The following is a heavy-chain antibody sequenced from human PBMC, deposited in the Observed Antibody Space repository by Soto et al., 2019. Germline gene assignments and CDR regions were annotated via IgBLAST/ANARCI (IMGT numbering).Heavy chain of an antibody. CDR3: ARSNGVYCSSTSCYRGSWFDH. V-gene: IGHV4-30-2*01. Sequence: KTXETLSLTCAVAGCSISSGGYSWSWIRQPPGKGLEWIGYIYHSGSTYYNPSLKSRVTISVDRSKNQFSLKLSSVTAADTAVYYCARSNGVYCSSTSCYRGSWFDHWGQGNLVTVSS. J-gene: IGHJ5*02. D-gene: IGHD2-2*02. CDR2: IYHSGST. CDR1: GCSISSGGYS.